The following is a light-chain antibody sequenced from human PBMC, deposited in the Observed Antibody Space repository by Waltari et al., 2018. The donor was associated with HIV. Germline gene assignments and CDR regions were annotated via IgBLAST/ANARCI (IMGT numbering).Light chain of an antibody. CDR1: NIAGRE. V-gene: IGLV3-21*02. Sequence: YVLTQPSSVSGAPGQTARITCGGDNIAGREVHRYQRRPAQAPALLVIDDGDRPSGVHDRLSGCISGNTAALLISWVQDGDEADDYCQVSDASNHQVVFGGVTRLPVL. J-gene: IGLJ2*01. CDR3: QVSDASNHQVV. CDR2: DDG.